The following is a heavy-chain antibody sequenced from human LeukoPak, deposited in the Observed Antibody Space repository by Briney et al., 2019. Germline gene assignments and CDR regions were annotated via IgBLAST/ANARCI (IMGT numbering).Heavy chain of an antibody. CDR2: ISAYNGNT. CDR1: GYTFTGYY. V-gene: IGHV1-18*04. D-gene: IGHD1-26*01. J-gene: IGHJ4*02. Sequence: GASVKVSCKASGYTFTGYYMHWVRQAPGQGLEWMGWISAYNGNTNYAQKLQGRVTMTTDTSTSTAYMELRSLRSDDTAVYYCARDQGDFMVSDEDTWEYWGQGTLVTVSS. CDR3: ARDQGDFMVSDEDTWEY.